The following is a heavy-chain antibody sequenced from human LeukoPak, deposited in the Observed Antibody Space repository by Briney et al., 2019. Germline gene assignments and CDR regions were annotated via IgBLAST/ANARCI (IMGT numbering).Heavy chain of an antibody. Sequence: SETLSLTCTVSGGSIRSHYWSWVRQPPGKGLEWIGYIYDSGSTKYNPSLKSRVTISVDTSKNQFSLRLNSVTAADTAVYYCARGFGNYYYYYVDVWGKGTTVTVSS. CDR2: IYDSGST. D-gene: IGHD2-15*01. CDR3: ARGFGNYYYYYVDV. V-gene: IGHV4-59*11. J-gene: IGHJ6*03. CDR1: GGSIRSHY.